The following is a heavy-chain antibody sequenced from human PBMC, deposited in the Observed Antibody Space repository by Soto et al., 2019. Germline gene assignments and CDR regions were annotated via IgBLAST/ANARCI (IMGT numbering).Heavy chain of an antibody. CDR2: IYYSGST. CDR3: ASGTEVSPSWDV. Sequence: QVQLQESGPGLVKPSQTLSLTCTVSGGSISSGGYYWSWIRPHPGKGLEWIGYIYYSGSTYYNPSLKSRVTISVDTSKNQFSLKLSSVTAADTAVYYCASGTEVSPSWDVWGQGTTVTISS. D-gene: IGHD1-26*01. J-gene: IGHJ6*02. V-gene: IGHV4-31*03. CDR1: GGSISSGGYY.